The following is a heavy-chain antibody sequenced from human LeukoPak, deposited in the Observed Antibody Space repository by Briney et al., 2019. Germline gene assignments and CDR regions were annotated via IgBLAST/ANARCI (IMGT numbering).Heavy chain of an antibody. V-gene: IGHV4-39*01. CDR2: IYYSGST. D-gene: IGHD1-26*01. CDR1: GGSISSSSYY. J-gene: IGHJ4*02. Sequence: SETLSLTCTVSGGSISSSSYYWGWIRQPPGKGLEWIGSIYYSGSTYYNPSLKSRVTISVDTSKNQFSLKLSSVTAADTAVYYCASLYSGSYQIDYWGQGTLVTVSS. CDR3: ASLYSGSYQIDY.